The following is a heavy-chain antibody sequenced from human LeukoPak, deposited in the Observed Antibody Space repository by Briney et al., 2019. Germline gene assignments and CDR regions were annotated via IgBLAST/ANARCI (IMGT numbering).Heavy chain of an antibody. V-gene: IGHV3-23*01. Sequence: GGSLRLSCAASGFTFRSYAMSWVRQTPGKRLEWVSAISGSGGTTYYADSVKGLFTISRDNSKNTLYLQMNSLRAEDTAVYFCAKDYSGGSRQGYWGQGTLVTVSS. CDR2: ISGSGGTT. CDR1: GFTFRSYA. D-gene: IGHD2-15*01. CDR3: AKDYSGGSRQGY. J-gene: IGHJ4*02.